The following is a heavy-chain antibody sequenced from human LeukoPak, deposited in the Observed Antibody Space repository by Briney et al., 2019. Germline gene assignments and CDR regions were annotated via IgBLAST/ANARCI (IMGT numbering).Heavy chain of an antibody. V-gene: IGHV3-23*01. D-gene: IGHD3-10*01. Sequence: GGSLRLSCAASGFTFSSYAMSWVRQAPGKGLEWVSAISGSGGSTYYADSVKGRFTISRDNAKNSLYLQMNSLRAEDTAVYFCAREKEESRGFDYWGQGTLVTVSS. CDR2: ISGSGGST. CDR3: AREKEESRGFDY. CDR1: GFTFSSYA. J-gene: IGHJ4*02.